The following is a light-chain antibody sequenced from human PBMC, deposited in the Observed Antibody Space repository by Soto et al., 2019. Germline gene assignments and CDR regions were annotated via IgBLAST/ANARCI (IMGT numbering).Light chain of an antibody. Sequence: EIVLTQSPGTLSLSPGERATLSCRASQSVGSSYLAWYQQKPGQAPRLLIYDTSSRATGIPDIFSGSGSGTDFTLTISRLEPEDFAVYYCQQYGSLPPTFGPGTKVDI. J-gene: IGKJ3*01. CDR2: DTS. V-gene: IGKV3-20*01. CDR1: QSVGSSY. CDR3: QQYGSLPPT.